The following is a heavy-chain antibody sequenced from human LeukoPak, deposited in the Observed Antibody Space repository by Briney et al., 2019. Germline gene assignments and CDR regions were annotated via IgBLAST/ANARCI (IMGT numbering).Heavy chain of an antibody. CDR3: ARGGKYGCSGGSCYADS. J-gene: IGHJ5*01. V-gene: IGHV1-2*02. CDR2: INSNSGRT. D-gene: IGHD2-15*01. Sequence: RASVKVSCKASGGTFSNYAINWVRQAPGQGLEWMGWINSNSGRTHYIQDFQGRVTMTRDTSISTAYMEVSRLRSDDTAVYYCARGGKYGCSGGSCYADSWGQGTLVTVSS. CDR1: GGTFSNYA.